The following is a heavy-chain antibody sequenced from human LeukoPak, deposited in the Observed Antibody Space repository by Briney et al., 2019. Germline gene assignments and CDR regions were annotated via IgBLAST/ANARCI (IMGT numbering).Heavy chain of an antibody. Sequence: PSETLSLTCAVSGGSISSGGYSWNWIRQPPGKGLEWIGYIYHSGSTYYNPSLKSRVTISVDRSKNQFSLKLSSVTAADTAVYYCARVSRGGDCYDPRRHVYDAFGIWGQGTMVTVSS. V-gene: IGHV4-30-2*01. J-gene: IGHJ3*02. D-gene: IGHD2-21*02. CDR1: GGSISSGGYS. CDR3: ARVSRGGDCYDPRRHVYDAFGI. CDR2: IYHSGST.